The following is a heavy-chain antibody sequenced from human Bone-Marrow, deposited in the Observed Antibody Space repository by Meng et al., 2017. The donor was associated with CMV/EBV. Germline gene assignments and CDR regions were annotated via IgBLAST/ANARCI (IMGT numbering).Heavy chain of an antibody. CDR2: VTSDGTT. V-gene: IGHV3-23*01. CDR1: GFSFSKYA. Sequence: GESLKISCEPSGFSFSKYAMTWVRQAPGKRLEWVSSVTSDGTTHYAGSVKGRFTISRDNSKDTMFLQMNSLRAEDTAIYYCVTYDSSDVWGQGTMVTGSS. J-gene: IGHJ3*01. CDR3: VTYDSSDV.